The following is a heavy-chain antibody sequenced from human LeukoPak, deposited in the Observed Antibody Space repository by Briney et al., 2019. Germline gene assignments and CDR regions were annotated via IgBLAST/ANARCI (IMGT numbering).Heavy chain of an antibody. CDR2: ISSSSSTI. CDR1: GFTFSSYA. V-gene: IGHV3-48*04. J-gene: IGHJ4*02. D-gene: IGHD4-11*01. Sequence: GGYLRLSCAASGFTFSSYAMSWVRQAPGKGLEWVSYISSSSSTIYYADSVKGRFTISRDNARNSLYLQMNSLRAEDTAVYYCATSGYSNIDFWGQGTLVTVSS. CDR3: ATSGYSNIDF.